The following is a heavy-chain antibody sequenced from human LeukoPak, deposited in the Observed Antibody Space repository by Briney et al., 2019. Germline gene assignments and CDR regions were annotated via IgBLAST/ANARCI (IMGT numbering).Heavy chain of an antibody. V-gene: IGHV4-59*01. CDR3: ARTSYSSGGGFDY. J-gene: IGHJ4*02. D-gene: IGHD6-19*01. Sequence: SETLSLTCTVSGASISSYYWSWIREPPGKGLEWIGYIYYSGSTNYNPSLKSRVTISVDTSKNQFSLKLSSVTAADTAVYYCARTSYSSGGGFDYWGQGTLVTVSS. CDR2: IYYSGST. CDR1: GASISSYY.